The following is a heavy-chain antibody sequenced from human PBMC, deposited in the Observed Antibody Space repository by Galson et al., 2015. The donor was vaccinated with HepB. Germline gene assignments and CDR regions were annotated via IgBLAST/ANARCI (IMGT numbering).Heavy chain of an antibody. V-gene: IGHV1-18*04. Sequence: SVKVSCKASGYTFTSYGISWVRQAPGQGLEWMGWISAYNGNTNYAQKLQGRVTMTTDTSTSTAYMELRSLRSDDTAVYYCARDRKGDYRHYYYGMDVWGQGTTVTVSS. CDR1: GYTFTSYG. J-gene: IGHJ6*02. CDR3: ARDRKGDYRHYYYGMDV. D-gene: IGHD4-17*01. CDR2: ISAYNGNT.